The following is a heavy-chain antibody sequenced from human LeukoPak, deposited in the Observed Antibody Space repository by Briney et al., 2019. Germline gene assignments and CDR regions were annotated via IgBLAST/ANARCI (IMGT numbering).Heavy chain of an antibody. J-gene: IGHJ3*02. D-gene: IGHD3-22*01. CDR1: GFTFDDYA. V-gene: IGHV3-9*01. CDR3: AMGSTYYYDSSGLEGAFDI. CDR2: ISWNSGSI. Sequence: GGSLRLSCAASGFTFDDYAMHWVRQAPGKGLEWVSGISWNSGSIGYADSVKGRFTISRDNAKDSLYLQMNSLRAEDTALYYCAMGSTYYYDSSGLEGAFDIWGQGTMVTVSS.